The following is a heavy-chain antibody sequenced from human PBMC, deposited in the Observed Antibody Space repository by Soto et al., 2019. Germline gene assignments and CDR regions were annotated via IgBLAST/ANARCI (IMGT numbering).Heavy chain of an antibody. J-gene: IGHJ3*02. V-gene: IGHV3-23*01. D-gene: IGHD2-8*01. CDR3: AKDFIANNGVWEAFDM. CDR2: LVGNGGDR. CDR1: GFSFSAYA. Sequence: VQLLESGGGLVQPGGYLRLSCAASGFSFSAYAMNWVRQAPGKGLQWVSGLVGNGGDRNYADSVRGRFTVSRDNSKNTLYLQMNNLRDEDTAVYYCAKDFIANNGVWEAFDMWGRGTEVTVSS.